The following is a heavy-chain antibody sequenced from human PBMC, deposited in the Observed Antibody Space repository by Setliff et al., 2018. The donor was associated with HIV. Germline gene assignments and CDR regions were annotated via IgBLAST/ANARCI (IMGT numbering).Heavy chain of an antibody. CDR3: AGSTTAD. V-gene: IGHV1-2*02. J-gene: IGHJ4*02. D-gene: IGHD4-17*01. CDR1: GYTFTDYY. CDR2: IYPNTGGT. Sequence: ASVKVSCKASGYTFTDYYIHWVRQAPGQGLEWMGWIYPNTGGTNYAQKFQGRVTMARDTSISTAYMELSRLRSDDTAVYYCAGSTTADWGQGTMVTVSS.